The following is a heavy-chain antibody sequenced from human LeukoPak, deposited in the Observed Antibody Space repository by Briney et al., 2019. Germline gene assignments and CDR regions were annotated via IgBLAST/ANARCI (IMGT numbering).Heavy chain of an antibody. J-gene: IGHJ5*02. CDR3: ARAVRSSAWRNWFDP. Sequence: PSETLSLTCTVSGGSISSYYWSWIRQPPGKGLEWIGYIYYSGSTNYNPSLKSRVTISVDTSKNQFSLKLSSVTAAYTAVYYWARAVRSSAWRNWFDPWGQGTLVTVSS. V-gene: IGHV4-59*01. CDR2: IYYSGST. D-gene: IGHD3-16*02. CDR1: GGSISSYY.